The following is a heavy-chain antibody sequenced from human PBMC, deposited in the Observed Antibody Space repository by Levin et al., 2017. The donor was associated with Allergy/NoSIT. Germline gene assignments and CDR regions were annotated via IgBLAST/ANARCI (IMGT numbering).Heavy chain of an antibody. D-gene: IGHD6-19*01. V-gene: IGHV1-8*01. Sequence: GESLKISCKASGYTFTSYDINWVRQATGQGLEWMGWMNPNSGNTGYAQKFQGRVTMTRNTSISTAYMELSSLRSEDTAVYYCARALYKVYGLVLNYWGQGTLVTVSS. CDR2: MNPNSGNT. CDR3: ARALYKVYGLVLNY. CDR1: GYTFTSYD. J-gene: IGHJ4*02.